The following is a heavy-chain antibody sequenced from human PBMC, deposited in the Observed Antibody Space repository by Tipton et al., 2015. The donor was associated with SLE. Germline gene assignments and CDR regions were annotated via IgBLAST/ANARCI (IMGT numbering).Heavy chain of an antibody. CDR3: ARVKLGTLTAAAPGDY. CDR2: ISSSSSYI. V-gene: IGHV3-21*01. CDR1: GFTFSSYA. Sequence: SLRLSCAASGFTFSSYAMSWVRQAPGKGLEWVSSISSSSSYIYYADPVKGRFTISRDNATNSLYLQMNGLRAEDTAVYYCARVKLGTLTAAAPGDYWGQGTLVTVSS. D-gene: IGHD7-27*01. J-gene: IGHJ4*02.